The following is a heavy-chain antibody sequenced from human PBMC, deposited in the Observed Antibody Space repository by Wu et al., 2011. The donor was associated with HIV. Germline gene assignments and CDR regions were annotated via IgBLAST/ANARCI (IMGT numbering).Heavy chain of an antibody. V-gene: IGHV1-46*01. CDR2: INPSGGST. CDR3: ARVWIPLAGPYFDY. J-gene: IGHJ4*02. Sequence: QVQLVQSGAEVKKPGASVKVSCKASGYTFTSYYIHWVRQAPGQGIEWMGIINPSGGSTSYAQKFQGRVTMTSDTSTSTVYMELSSLRSEDTALYYCARVWIPLAGPYFDYWGQGTLVTVSS. CDR1: GYTFTSYY. D-gene: IGHD6-19*01.